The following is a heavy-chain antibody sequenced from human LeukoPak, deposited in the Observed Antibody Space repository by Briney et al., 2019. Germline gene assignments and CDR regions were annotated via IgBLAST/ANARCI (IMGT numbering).Heavy chain of an antibody. Sequence: GGSLRLSCAASGFTFSSYSMNWVRQAPGKGLEWVSSISGSSAYIYYADSVKGRFTISRDNSKNTLHLQIISLRTEDTALYHCAKRTTSSSGFDYWGQGTLVTVSS. CDR3: AKRTTSSSGFDY. CDR2: ISGSSAYI. D-gene: IGHD2-2*01. J-gene: IGHJ4*02. V-gene: IGHV3-21*04. CDR1: GFTFSSYS.